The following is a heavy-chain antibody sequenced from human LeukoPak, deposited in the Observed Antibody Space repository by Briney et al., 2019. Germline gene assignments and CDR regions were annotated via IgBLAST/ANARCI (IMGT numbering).Heavy chain of an antibody. J-gene: IGHJ3*02. CDR1: GGSISSYY. D-gene: IGHD3-22*01. CDR2: IYTSGST. V-gene: IGHV4-4*07. CDR3: ARGFDYYDSSGYYYVGAFDI. Sequence: SETLSLTCTVSGGSISSYYWSWIRQPAGKGLEWIGRIYTSGSTNYNPSLKSRVTMSVDTSKNQFSQKLSSVTAVDTAVYYCARGFDYYDSSGYYYVGAFDIWGQGTMVTVSS.